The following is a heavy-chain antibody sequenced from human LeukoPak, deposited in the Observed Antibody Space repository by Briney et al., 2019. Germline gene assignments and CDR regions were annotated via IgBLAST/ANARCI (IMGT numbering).Heavy chain of an antibody. CDR3: ARGGGYDYY. D-gene: IGHD5-12*01. V-gene: IGHV4-34*01. CDR1: GGSFSGYY. J-gene: IGHJ4*02. Sequence: SETLCLTCAVYGGSFSGYYWSWIRQPPGKGLEWIGEINHSGSTNYNPSLKSRVTISVDTSKNQFSLKLSSVTAADTAVYYCARGGGYDYYWGQGTLVTVSS. CDR2: INHSGST.